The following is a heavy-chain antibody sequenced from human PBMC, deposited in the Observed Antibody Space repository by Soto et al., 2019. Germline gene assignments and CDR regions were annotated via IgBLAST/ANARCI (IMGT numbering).Heavy chain of an antibody. D-gene: IGHD2-15*01. J-gene: IGHJ4*02. Sequence: FSLSSSGVGVGWIRHPPGKALEWLALIYWNDDKRYSPSLKSRLTITKDTSKKQVVLTMTNMDPVDTATYYCAHRRGSSSLKSLLGIWGQGTLVTDSS. CDR1: FSLSSSGVG. V-gene: IGHV2-5*01. CDR3: AHRRGSSSLKSLLGI. CDR2: IYWNDDK.